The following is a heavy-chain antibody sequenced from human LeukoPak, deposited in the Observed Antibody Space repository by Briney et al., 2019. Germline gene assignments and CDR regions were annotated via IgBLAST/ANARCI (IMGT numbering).Heavy chain of an antibody. J-gene: IGHJ5*02. CDR3: ARGSEYCSGGTCYLNWFDP. V-gene: IGHV3-21*01. Sequence: GGSLRLSCAASGFTFSSYTMNWVRQAPGKGLEWVSSISSSSRYIYYADSMRGQFTISRDNAKNSLYLQMNSLRAEDTAVYYCARGSEYCSGGTCYLNWFDPWGQGTLVTVSS. CDR1: GFTFSSYT. CDR2: ISSSSRYI. D-gene: IGHD2-15*01.